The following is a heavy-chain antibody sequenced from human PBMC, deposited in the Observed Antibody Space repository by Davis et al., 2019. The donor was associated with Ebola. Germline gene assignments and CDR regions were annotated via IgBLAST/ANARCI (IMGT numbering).Heavy chain of an antibody. CDR1: GFTFNNYG. Sequence: GESLKISCAASGFTFNNYGVHWVRQAPGKGPEWVAVIWYDGSDEYYADSVKGRFTISRDNSKNTLFLQMNSLRGEDTALYYCARKNVDSAFDYWGQGTLVTVSS. CDR2: IWYDGSDE. V-gene: IGHV3-33*08. CDR3: ARKNVDSAFDY. J-gene: IGHJ4*02. D-gene: IGHD3-22*01.